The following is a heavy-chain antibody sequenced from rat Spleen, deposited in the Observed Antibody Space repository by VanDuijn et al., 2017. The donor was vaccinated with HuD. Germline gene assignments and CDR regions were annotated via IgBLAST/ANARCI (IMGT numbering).Heavy chain of an antibody. CDR3: AVSGYGY. CDR2: ISTGGGNT. J-gene: IGHJ2*01. Sequence: EVQLVESGGGLVQPGRSLKLSCAASGFTFSNYGMAWVRQAPTKGLEWIASISTGGGNTDYRDSVKDRFTISRDNAKNILYLQMDSLRSEDTATYYCAVSGYGYWGQGVMVTVSS. V-gene: IGHV5S13*01. CDR1: GFTFSNYG. D-gene: IGHD4-3*01.